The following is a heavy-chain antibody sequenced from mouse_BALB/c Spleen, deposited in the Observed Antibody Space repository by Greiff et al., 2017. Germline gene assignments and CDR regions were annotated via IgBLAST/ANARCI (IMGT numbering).Heavy chain of an antibody. D-gene: IGHD2-14*01. V-gene: IGHV2-9*02. Sequence: VQRVESGPGLVAPSQSLSITCTVSGFSLTSYGVHWVRQPPGKGLEWLGVIWAGGSTNYNSALMSRLSISKDNSKSQVFLKMNSLQTDDTAMYYCARGYRYDGGVFDYWGQGTTLTVSS. CDR3: ARGYRYDGGVFDY. CDR1: GFSLTSYG. J-gene: IGHJ2*01. CDR2: IWAGGST.